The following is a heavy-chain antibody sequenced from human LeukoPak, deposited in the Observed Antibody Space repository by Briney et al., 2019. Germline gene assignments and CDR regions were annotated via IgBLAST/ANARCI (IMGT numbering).Heavy chain of an antibody. J-gene: IGHJ6*02. Sequence: GGSLRLSCAASGFTFSSYSMNWVRQAPGKGLEWVSYISSSSSTIYYADSVKGRFTISRDNAKNSLYLQMNSLRAEDTAVYYCARDRVVAATPRGYYYYYGMDVWGQGTTVTVSS. CDR3: ARDRVVAATPRGYYYYYGMDV. CDR2: ISSSSSTI. CDR1: GFTFSSYS. V-gene: IGHV3-48*01. D-gene: IGHD2-15*01.